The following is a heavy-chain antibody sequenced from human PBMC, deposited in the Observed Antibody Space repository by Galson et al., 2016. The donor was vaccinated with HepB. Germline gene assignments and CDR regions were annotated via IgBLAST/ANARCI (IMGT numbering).Heavy chain of an antibody. J-gene: IGHJ2*01. CDR2: ISSNGDFI. D-gene: IGHD2-2*01. CDR3: ARDNSHCGRTSCIPTYRYFDL. CDR1: GFTFGSFE. Sequence: SLRLSCAGSGFTFGSFEMTWVRQAPGQGLEWLSSISSNGDFINYADSVEGRFTISRDTADNSLLLHMSSLRAEDTAIYYCARDNSHCGRTSCIPTYRYFDLWGRGTLVTVSS. V-gene: IGHV3-48*03.